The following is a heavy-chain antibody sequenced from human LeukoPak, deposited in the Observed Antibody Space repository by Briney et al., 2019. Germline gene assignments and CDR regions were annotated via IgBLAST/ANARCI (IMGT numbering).Heavy chain of an antibody. CDR2: IYYSGST. Sequence: PSETLSLTCTVSGGSISSYYWSWIRQPPGKGLEWIGYIYYSGSTNYNPSLKSRVTISVDTSKNQFSLKLSSVTAADTAVYYCARHMVRGVGYYYGIDVWGQGTTVTVSS. D-gene: IGHD3-10*01. J-gene: IGHJ6*02. V-gene: IGHV4-59*08. CDR1: GGSISSYY. CDR3: ARHMVRGVGYYYGIDV.